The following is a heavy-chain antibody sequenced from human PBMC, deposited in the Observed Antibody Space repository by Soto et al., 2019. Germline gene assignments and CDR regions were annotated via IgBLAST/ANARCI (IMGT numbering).Heavy chain of an antibody. CDR1: GFTFSNAW. V-gene: IGHV3-15*07. J-gene: IGHJ6*02. CDR2: IKSKTDGGTT. D-gene: IGHD5-12*01. CDR3: TTGYEHYYYYYGMDV. Sequence: EVQLVESGGGLVKPGGSLRLSCAASGFTFSNAWMNWVRQAPGKGLEWVGRIKSKTDGGTTDYAAPVKGRFTISRDDSKNTLYLQMNSLKTEDTALYYCTTGYEHYYYYYGMDVWGQGTTVTVSS.